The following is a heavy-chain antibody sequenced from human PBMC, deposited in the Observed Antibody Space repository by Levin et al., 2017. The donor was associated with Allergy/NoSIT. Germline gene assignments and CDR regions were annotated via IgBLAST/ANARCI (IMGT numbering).Heavy chain of an antibody. CDR2: LYSGGGE. Sequence: GGSLRLSCAVSGVTVNNNYMSWVRQTPRKGLEWVSTLYSGGGEYYADSVKGRFTISRDRSKNTLSLHMNRLRTEDTAVYYCVREVATGGRYYDYWGPGTLVSVSS. CDR1: GVTVNNNY. CDR3: VREVATGGRYYDY. J-gene: IGHJ4*02. D-gene: IGHD3-9*01. V-gene: IGHV3-66*02.